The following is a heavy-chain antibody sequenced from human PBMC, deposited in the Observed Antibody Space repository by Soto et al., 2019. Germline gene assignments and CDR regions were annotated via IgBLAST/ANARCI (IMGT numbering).Heavy chain of an antibody. CDR1: GFTFSSYA. V-gene: IGHV3-23*01. CDR3: AKTRGYSSGGNDY. J-gene: IGHJ4*02. CDR2: ISGSSTFT. D-gene: IGHD2-15*01. Sequence: GGSLRLSCAASGFTFSSYAMSWVRQAPGKGLEWVSGISGSSTFTYYADSVKGRFTISRDDSKNTLSLQMNSLRADDTAVYYCAKTRGYSSGGNDYWGQGTLVTVSS.